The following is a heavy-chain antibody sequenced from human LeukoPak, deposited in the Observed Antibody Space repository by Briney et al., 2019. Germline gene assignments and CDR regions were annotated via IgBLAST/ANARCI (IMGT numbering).Heavy chain of an antibody. D-gene: IGHD3-22*01. J-gene: IGHJ5*02. CDR3: ARGSYYYDSSGYPGWFDP. V-gene: IGHV1-18*01. CDR2: ISAYNGNT. Sequence: ASVKVSCKASGYTFTSYGISWVRQAPGQGLEWMGWISAYNGNTNYAQKLQGRVTMSTDTSTSTGYMELRSLRSDDTAVYYCARGSYYYDSSGYPGWFDPWGQGTLVTVSS. CDR1: GYTFTSYG.